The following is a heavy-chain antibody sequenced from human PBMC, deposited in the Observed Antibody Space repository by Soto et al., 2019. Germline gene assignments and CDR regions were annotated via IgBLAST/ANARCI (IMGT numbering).Heavy chain of an antibody. CDR2: IYYSGNT. Sequence: QVQLQESGPGLVKPSETLSLTCTVSGGSISSYYWSWIRQPPGKGLEWIGYIYYSGNTHYNPSLQSRVTISVDTSKDQFSLNLSSVTAADTVVYYCARGQGGTYHRTAPFDYWGQGTLVTVSS. J-gene: IGHJ4*02. V-gene: IGHV4-59*01. CDR1: GGSISSYY. D-gene: IGHD1-26*01. CDR3: ARGQGGTYHRTAPFDY.